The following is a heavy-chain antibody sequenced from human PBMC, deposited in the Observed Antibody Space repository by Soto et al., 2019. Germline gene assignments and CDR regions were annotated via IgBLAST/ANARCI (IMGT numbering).Heavy chain of an antibody. J-gene: IGHJ4*02. V-gene: IGHV3-30-3*01. Sequence: QVQLVESGGGVVQPGRSLRLSCAASGFTFSSHAMHWVRQAPGKGLEWVAVISYDGSNKYYADSVKGRFTISRDNSKNTLYLQMNSRRAEDTAVYYCARVPSSSGRAHFDYWGQGTLVTVSS. D-gene: IGHD2-15*01. CDR1: GFTFSSHA. CDR2: ISYDGSNK. CDR3: ARVPSSSGRAHFDY.